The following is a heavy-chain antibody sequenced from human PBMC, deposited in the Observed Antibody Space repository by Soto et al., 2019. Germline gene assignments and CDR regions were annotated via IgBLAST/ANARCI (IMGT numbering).Heavy chain of an antibody. CDR1: GYTFTGYY. V-gene: IGHV1-2*04. CDR2: INPNSGGT. Sequence: QVQLVQSGAEVKKPGASVKVSCKASGYTFTGYYMHWVRQAPGQGLEWMGWINPNSGGTHYAKKFQGWVTMTRDTTISTAYMELSRLRSDDTAVYYCAVTLQRYAVGEGESFDYWGQGTLVTVSS. J-gene: IGHJ4*02. CDR3: AVTLQRYAVGEGESFDY. D-gene: IGHD3-16*01.